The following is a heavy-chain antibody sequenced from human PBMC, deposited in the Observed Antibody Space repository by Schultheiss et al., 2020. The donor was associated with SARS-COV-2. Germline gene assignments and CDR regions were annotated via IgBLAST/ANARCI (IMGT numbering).Heavy chain of an antibody. CDR1: GGSISSSNW. CDR3: ARQVGYSSSWATYYYYGMDV. V-gene: IGHV4-4*02. D-gene: IGHD6-13*01. Sequence: SETLSLTCAVSGGSISSSNWWSWVRQPPGKGLEWIGEIYHSGSTNYNPSLKSRVTISVDKSKNQFSLKLSSVTAADTAVYYCARQVGYSSSWATYYYYGMDVWGQGTTVTVSS. CDR2: IYHSGST. J-gene: IGHJ6*02.